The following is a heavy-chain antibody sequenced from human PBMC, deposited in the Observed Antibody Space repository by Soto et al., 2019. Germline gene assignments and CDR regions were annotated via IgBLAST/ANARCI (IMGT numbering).Heavy chain of an antibody. D-gene: IGHD2-15*01. J-gene: IGHJ4*02. CDR2: ISYDGSNK. CDR1: GFTFSSYG. CDR3: AKDQSSGGGIFDFDY. V-gene: IGHV3-30*18. Sequence: QVQLVESGGGVVQPGRSLRLSCAASGFTFSSYGMHWVRQAPGKGLEWVAVISYDGSNKYYADSVKGRFTISRDNSKNTLYLQMNSLRAEDTAVYYCAKDQSSGGGIFDFDYWGQGTLVTVSS.